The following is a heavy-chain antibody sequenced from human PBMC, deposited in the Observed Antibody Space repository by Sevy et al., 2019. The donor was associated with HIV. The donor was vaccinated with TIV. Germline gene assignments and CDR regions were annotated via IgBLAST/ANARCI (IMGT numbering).Heavy chain of an antibody. Sequence: GGSLRLSCAASGFTFSDYYMSWIRQAPGKGLEWVSYISSGSSYTNYADSVEGRFTISRDNARNSLYLQMNSLRAEDTAVYYCAKDSRVYSSSHFDYWGQGIRVTVSS. D-gene: IGHD6-13*01. CDR2: ISSGSSYT. V-gene: IGHV3-11*06. CDR3: AKDSRVYSSSHFDY. J-gene: IGHJ4*02. CDR1: GFTFSDYY.